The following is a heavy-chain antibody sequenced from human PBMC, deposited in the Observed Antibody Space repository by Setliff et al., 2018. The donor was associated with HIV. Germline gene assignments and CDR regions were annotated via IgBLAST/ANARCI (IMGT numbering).Heavy chain of an antibody. Sequence: SETLSLTCIVSGGSFSSYFWSWIRQSPGKGLEWIGNIYDTGKINYNPSLKGRVTMSIDMSEDQFSLNLRSVTAADTATYYCARVLFGQSGSYKDYYFDYWGQGTLVTVSS. CDR1: GGSFSSYF. V-gene: IGHV4-59*01. D-gene: IGHD3-10*01. CDR2: IYDTGKI. CDR3: ARVLFGQSGSYKDYYFDY. J-gene: IGHJ4*02.